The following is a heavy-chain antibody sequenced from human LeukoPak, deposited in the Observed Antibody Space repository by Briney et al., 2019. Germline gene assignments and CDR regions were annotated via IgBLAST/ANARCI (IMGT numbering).Heavy chain of an antibody. CDR2: INPSSGNT. CDR1: EYTFTSYD. D-gene: IGHD5-12*01. Sequence: ASVKVSCKASEYTFTSYDINWVRRATGQGLEWMGWINPSSGNTGYAQKFQGRVTMTRNTSISTAYMELSSLRSEDTAVYYCARGLNGYNYDYWGQGTLVTVSS. CDR3: ARGLNGYNYDY. V-gene: IGHV1-8*01. J-gene: IGHJ4*02.